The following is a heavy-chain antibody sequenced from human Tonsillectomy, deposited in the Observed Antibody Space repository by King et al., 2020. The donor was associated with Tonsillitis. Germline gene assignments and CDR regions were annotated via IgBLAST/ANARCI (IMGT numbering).Heavy chain of an antibody. CDR1: GYTFTSYY. Sequence: QLVQSGAEVKKPGASVKVSCKASGYTFTSYYMHWVRQAPGQGLEWMGIINPSGGSTSYAQKFQGRVTMTRDTSTSTVYMELSSLRSEDTAMYYCARVPIPPALGAVGYGMDVWGQGTTVTVSS. CDR2: INPSGGST. J-gene: IGHJ6*02. V-gene: IGHV1-46*03. D-gene: IGHD1-26*01. CDR3: ARVPIPPALGAVGYGMDV.